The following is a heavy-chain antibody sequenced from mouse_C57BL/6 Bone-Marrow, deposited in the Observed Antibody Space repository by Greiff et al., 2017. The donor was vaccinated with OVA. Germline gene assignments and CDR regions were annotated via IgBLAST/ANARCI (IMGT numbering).Heavy chain of an antibody. CDR3: ARWYGNYGGTFDY. CDR1: GYTFTDYY. J-gene: IGHJ2*01. Sequence: VQLKESGPVLVKPGASVKMSCKASGYTFTDYYMNWVKQSHGKSLEWIGVINPYNGGTSYNQKFKGKATLTVDKSSSTAYMGLNSLTSEDSAVYYCARWYGNYGGTFDYWGQGTTLTVSS. V-gene: IGHV1-19*01. D-gene: IGHD2-10*02. CDR2: INPYNGGT.